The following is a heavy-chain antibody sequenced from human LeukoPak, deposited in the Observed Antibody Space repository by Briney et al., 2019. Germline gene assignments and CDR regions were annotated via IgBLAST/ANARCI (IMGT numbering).Heavy chain of an antibody. J-gene: IGHJ4*02. CDR3: ARGLTSRSPKTTDY. CDR2: IYSGGST. D-gene: IGHD1-1*01. V-gene: IGHV3-66*01. CDR1: GFTVSSNY. Sequence: GGSLRLSCAASGFTVSSNYMSWVRQAPGKGLEWVSVIYSGGSTYYADSVKGRFTISRDNSKNTLYLQMNSLRAEDTAVYYCARGLTSRSPKTTDYWGQGTLVTVSS.